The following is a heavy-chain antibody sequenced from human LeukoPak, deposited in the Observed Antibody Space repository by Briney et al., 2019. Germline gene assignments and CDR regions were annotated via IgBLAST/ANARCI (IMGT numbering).Heavy chain of an antibody. Sequence: PGGSLRLSCVASGFTLDDYGMTWVRQAPGKGLEWVSGINWIGDRTNYVDSVRGRFTISRDNAKKSLYLQMDSLRAEDTAVYYCARTPRYCSGGSCYSIYFQHWGRGTLVTVSS. V-gene: IGHV3-20*04. CDR3: ARTPRYCSGGSCYSIYFQH. J-gene: IGHJ1*01. CDR2: INWIGDRT. CDR1: GFTLDDYG. D-gene: IGHD2-15*01.